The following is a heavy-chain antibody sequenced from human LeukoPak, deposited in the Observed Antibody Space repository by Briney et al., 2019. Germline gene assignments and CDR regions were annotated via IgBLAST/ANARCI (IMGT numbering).Heavy chain of an antibody. J-gene: IGHJ4*02. CDR3: AKDSGIVVVTFYFDY. CDR1: GFTFSSYG. Sequence: GGSLRLSCAASGFTFSSYGMHWVRQAPGKGREWVAVIWYDGSNKYYADSVKGRFTISRDNSKNTLYLQMNSLRAEDTAVYYCAKDSGIVVVTFYFDYWGQGTLVTVSS. V-gene: IGHV3-33*06. CDR2: IWYDGSNK. D-gene: IGHD2-21*02.